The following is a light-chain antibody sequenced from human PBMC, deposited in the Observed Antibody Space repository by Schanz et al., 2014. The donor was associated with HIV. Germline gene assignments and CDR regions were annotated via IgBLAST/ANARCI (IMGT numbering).Light chain of an antibody. CDR3: QTWGTGTHV. V-gene: IGLV4-69*01. Sequence: QPVLTQSPSASASLGASVKLTCTLSSGHSTYAIAWHQQQPERGPRYLMKLNSDGSHSKGDGIPDRFSGSSSGAERYLTIFSLQSEDEADYYCQTWGTGTHVFGTGTKLTVL. J-gene: IGLJ1*01. CDR2: LNSDGSH. CDR1: SGHSTYA.